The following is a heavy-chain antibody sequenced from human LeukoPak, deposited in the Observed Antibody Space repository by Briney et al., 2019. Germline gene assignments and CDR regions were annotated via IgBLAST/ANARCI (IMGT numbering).Heavy chain of an antibody. D-gene: IGHD3-22*01. CDR1: GGSFSGYY. CDR2: INHSGST. Sequence: PSETLSLTCAVYGGSFSGYYWSWIRQPPGKGLEWIGEINHSGSTNYNPSLKSRVTISVDTSKNQFSLKLSSVTAADTAVYYCARHRSRGYYYDSSGYYYGSRLDPWGQGTLVTVSS. V-gene: IGHV4-34*01. J-gene: IGHJ5*02. CDR3: ARHRSRGYYYDSSGYYYGSRLDP.